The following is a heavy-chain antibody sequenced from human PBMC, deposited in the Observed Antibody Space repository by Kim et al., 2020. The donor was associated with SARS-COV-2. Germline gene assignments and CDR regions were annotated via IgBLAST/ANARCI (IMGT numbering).Heavy chain of an antibody. Sequence: ASVKVSCKASGYTFTGYYIHWVRQAPGQGLEWMGWINTNSGDTNYAQKLQGRVTVTSDTSIRTAYMELSRLRYDYTAVYYCARDLAESGDNALDIWGQGT. CDR1: GYTFTGYY. CDR2: INTNSGDT. D-gene: IGHD3-3*01. CDR3: ARDLAESGDNALDI. J-gene: IGHJ3*02. V-gene: IGHV1-2*02.